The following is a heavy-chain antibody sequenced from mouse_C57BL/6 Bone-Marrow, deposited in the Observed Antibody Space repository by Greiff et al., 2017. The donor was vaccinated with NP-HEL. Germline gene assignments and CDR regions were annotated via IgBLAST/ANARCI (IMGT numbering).Heavy chain of an antibody. CDR3: AICHYYGSRVFAY. V-gene: IGHV1-74*01. J-gene: IGHJ3*01. CDR2: IHPSDSDT. D-gene: IGHD1-1*01. CDR1: GYTFTSYW. Sequence: QVQLQQPGAELVKPGASVKVSCKASGYTFTSYWMHWVKQRPGQGLEWIGRIHPSDSDTNYNQKFQGKATLTVDKSSSTAYMQLSSLTSEDSAVYYCAICHYYGSRVFAYWGQGTLVTVSA.